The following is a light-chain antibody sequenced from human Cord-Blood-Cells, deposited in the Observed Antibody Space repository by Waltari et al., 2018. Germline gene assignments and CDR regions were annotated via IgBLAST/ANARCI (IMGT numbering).Light chain of an antibody. CDR3: CSYAGSYTYV. V-gene: IGLV2-11*01. CDR2: DVS. J-gene: IGLJ1*01. Sequence: QSALTQPRSVSGSPGQSVTIPCPGTSSDVGGYNYVSWYQQHPGKAPKLMIYDVSKRPSGVPDLFSGSKSGNTASLTISGLQAEDEADYYCCSYAGSYTYVFGTGTKVTVL. CDR1: SSDVGGYNY.